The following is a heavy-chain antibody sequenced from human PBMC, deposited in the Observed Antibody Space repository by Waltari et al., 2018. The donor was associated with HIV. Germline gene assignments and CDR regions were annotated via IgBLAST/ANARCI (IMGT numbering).Heavy chain of an antibody. CDR3: ARDQGSVESSVLRFLEGKDYYYYGMDV. V-gene: IGHV1-18*01. Sequence: QVQLVQSGAEVKKPGASVKVSCKASGYTFTSYGISWVRQAPGKGREGMGWSSAYNGNTNYAQKLQVRVTMTTDTSTGTAYMELRSLRSDDTAVYYCARDQGSVESSVLRFLEGKDYYYYGMDVWGQGTTVTVSS. J-gene: IGHJ6*02. CDR1: GYTFTSYG. D-gene: IGHD3-3*01. CDR2: SSAYNGNT.